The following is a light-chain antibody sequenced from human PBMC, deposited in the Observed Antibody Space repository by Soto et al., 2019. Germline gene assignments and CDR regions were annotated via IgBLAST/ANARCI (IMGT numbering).Light chain of an antibody. CDR2: RAS. CDR1: PSLLNSAHDKIH. V-gene: IGKV4-1*01. CDR3: QQYFSAHLT. Sequence: DIVMTQSPASLAVSLGARATINCKSSPSLLNSAHDKIHLAWYQHKPGQPPKLLIWRASTRDSGVPDRFSGSGSGTDFTLTINSLQAEDVATYYCQQYFSAHLTFGGGTKVEI. J-gene: IGKJ4*01.